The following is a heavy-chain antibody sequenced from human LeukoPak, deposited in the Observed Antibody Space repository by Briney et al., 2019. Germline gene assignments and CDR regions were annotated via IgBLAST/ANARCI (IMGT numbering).Heavy chain of an antibody. CDR2: ISSDGTSP. V-gene: IGHV3-74*01. D-gene: IGHD3-10*01. Sequence: GGSLRLSCAASGFNFSSYWMHWVRQAPGKGLVWVSRISSDGTSPSYADSVKGRFTLSRDNAKNTVYLQMNSLRAEDTAVYYCAASITMFDYWGQGTLVTVSS. CDR1: GFNFSSYW. J-gene: IGHJ4*02. CDR3: AASITMFDY.